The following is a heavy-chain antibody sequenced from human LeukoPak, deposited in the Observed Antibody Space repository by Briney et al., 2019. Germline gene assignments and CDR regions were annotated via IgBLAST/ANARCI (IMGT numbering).Heavy chain of an antibody. CDR3: AKSEDNPLYYFDY. CDR2: ISPDGNDK. J-gene: IGHJ4*02. CDR1: GFTFSFYG. V-gene: IGHV3-30*18. D-gene: IGHD1-14*01. Sequence: PGGSLRLSCAASGFTFSFYGMHWVRQAPGKGLDWVAAISPDGNDKFYADSVKGRFTISRDNSKNTLYLQMNSLRAEDTAVYYCAKSEDNPLYYFDYWGQGTLVTVSS.